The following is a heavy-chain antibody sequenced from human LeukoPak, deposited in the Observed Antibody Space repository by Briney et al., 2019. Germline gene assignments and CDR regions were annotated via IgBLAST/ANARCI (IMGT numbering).Heavy chain of an antibody. Sequence: PGGSLRLSCAASGFTFSTYSMNWVRQAPGKGLEWVSAISSSSSYTYYADSVKGRFTISRDNAKNSLYLQMNSLRAEDTAVYYCARDKRLQVNEFDYWGQGTLVTVSS. CDR2: ISSSSSYT. CDR1: GFTFSTYS. V-gene: IGHV3-21*01. J-gene: IGHJ4*02. CDR3: ARDKRLQVNEFDY. D-gene: IGHD2-21*02.